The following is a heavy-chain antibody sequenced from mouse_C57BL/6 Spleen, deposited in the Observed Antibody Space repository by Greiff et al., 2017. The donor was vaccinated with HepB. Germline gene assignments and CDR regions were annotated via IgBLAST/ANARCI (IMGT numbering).Heavy chain of an antibody. V-gene: IGHV1-55*01. CDR2: IYPGSGST. Sequence: VHLVESGAELVKPGASVKMSCKASGYTFTSYWITWVKQRPGQGLEWIGDIYPGSGSTNYNEKFKSKATLTVDTSSSTAYMQLSSLTSEDSAVYYCASSWDDYWGQGTTLTVSS. CDR3: ASSWDDY. D-gene: IGHD4-1*01. CDR1: GYTFTSYW. J-gene: IGHJ2*01.